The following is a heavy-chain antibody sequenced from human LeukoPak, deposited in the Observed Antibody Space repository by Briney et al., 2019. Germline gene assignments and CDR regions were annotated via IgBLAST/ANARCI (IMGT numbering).Heavy chain of an antibody. CDR2: IKSKNVGGTT. V-gene: IGHV3-15*01. Sequence: GGSLKLSCAASGFTFNNAWMNWFRQAPGKGLEWVGRIKSKNVGGTTDCAAPVKGRFTISRDDSKNTVYLQMNSLKIEDTAVYYCTSHAAFDPWGQGTLVTVSS. J-gene: IGHJ5*02. CDR3: TSHAAFDP. CDR1: GFTFNNAW.